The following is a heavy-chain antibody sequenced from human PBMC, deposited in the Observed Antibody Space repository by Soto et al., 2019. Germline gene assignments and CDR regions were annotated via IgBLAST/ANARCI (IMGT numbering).Heavy chain of an antibody. CDR2: IYYSGST. V-gene: IGHV4-59*01. CDR3: ARYDSSGYYGYYGMDV. CDR1: GGSISSYY. J-gene: IGHJ6*02. Sequence: KPSETLSLTCTVSGGSISSYYWSWIRQPPGKGLEWIGYIYYSGSTNYNPSLKSRVTISVDTSKNQFSLKLSSVTAADTAVYYCARYDSSGYYGYYGMDVWGQGTTVTVS. D-gene: IGHD3-22*01.